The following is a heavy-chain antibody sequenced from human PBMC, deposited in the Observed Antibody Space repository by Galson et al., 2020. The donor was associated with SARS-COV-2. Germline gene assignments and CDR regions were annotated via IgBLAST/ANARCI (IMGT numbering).Heavy chain of an antibody. V-gene: IGHV1-46*01. J-gene: IGHJ6*03. Sequence: GESLKISCKASGYTFTSYYMHWVRQAPGQGLEWMGIINPSGGSTSYAQKFQGRVTMTRDTSTSTVYMELSSLRSEDTAVYYCARDPTLTTVTTYYYYYMDVWGKGTTVTVSS. CDR2: INPSGGST. CDR1: GYTFTSYY. CDR3: ARDPTLTTVTTYYYYYMDV. D-gene: IGHD4-4*01.